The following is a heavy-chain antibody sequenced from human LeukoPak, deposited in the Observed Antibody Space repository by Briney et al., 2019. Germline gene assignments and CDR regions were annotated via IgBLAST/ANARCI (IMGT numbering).Heavy chain of an antibody. D-gene: IGHD7-27*01. J-gene: IGHJ3*02. CDR2: IYYSGGT. CDR3: ARRSPGEAFDI. Sequence: PSQTLSLTCTVSGGSISSGGYYWSWIRQPPGKGLEWIGYIYYSGGTNYNPSLKSRVTISVDTSKNQFSLKLSSVTAADTAVYYCARRSPGEAFDIWGQGTMVTVSS. V-gene: IGHV4-61*08. CDR1: GGSISSGGYY.